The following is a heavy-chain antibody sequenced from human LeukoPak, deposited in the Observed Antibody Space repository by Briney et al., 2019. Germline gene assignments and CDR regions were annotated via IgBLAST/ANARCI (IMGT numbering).Heavy chain of an antibody. D-gene: IGHD3-10*01. CDR2: ISSSNSYI. J-gene: IGHJ6*03. CDR3: AKDLSESYYYYMDV. Sequence: GGSLRLSCAASGFTFSSYSMNWVRQAPGKGLEWVSSISSSNSYIYYADSVKGRFTISRDNSKNTLYLQMISLRAEDTAVYYCAKDLSESYYYYMDVWGKGTTVTISS. V-gene: IGHV3-21*01. CDR1: GFTFSSYS.